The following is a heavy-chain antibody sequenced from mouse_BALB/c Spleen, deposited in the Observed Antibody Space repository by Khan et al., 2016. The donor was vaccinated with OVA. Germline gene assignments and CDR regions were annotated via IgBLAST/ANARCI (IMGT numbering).Heavy chain of an antibody. V-gene: IGHV3-2*02. Sequence: VQLKESGPGLVKPSQSLSLTCTVNGYSITSNYAWNWIRQFPGNKLEWMGYISYSGSTNYNPSLKSRLSITRDTSKNQFFLLLHSVTTEDSATYYGARGNYYGYAVDYWGQGTSVTVSS. CDR1: GYSITSNYA. J-gene: IGHJ4*01. CDR3: ARGNYYGYAVDY. CDR2: ISYSGST. D-gene: IGHD1-1*01.